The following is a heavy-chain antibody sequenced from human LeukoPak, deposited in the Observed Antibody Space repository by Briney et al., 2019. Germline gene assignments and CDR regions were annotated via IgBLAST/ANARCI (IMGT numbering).Heavy chain of an antibody. V-gene: IGHV4-4*07. CDR2: IYTSGST. CDR1: GGTISSYY. D-gene: IGHD1-14*01. Sequence: SETLSLTCTVSGGTISSYYWSWIRQPAGQGLEWIGRIYTSGSTNYSPSLKSRVTMSVDTSRNQFSLKLSSVTAADTAVYYCARGYGYYYYMDVWGKGTTVTVSS. J-gene: IGHJ6*03. CDR3: ARGYGYYYYMDV.